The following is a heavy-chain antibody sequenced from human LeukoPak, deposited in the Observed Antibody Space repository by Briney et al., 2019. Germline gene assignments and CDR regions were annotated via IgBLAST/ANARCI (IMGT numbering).Heavy chain of an antibody. Sequence: SETLSLTCTVSGGSISSSSYYWSWIRQPPGKGLEWIGYIYYSGSTNYNPSLKSRVTISVDTSKNQFSLKLSSVTAADTAVYYCARCSGGKDYYYYYYMDVWGKGTTVTISS. CDR1: GGSISSSSYY. D-gene: IGHD2-15*01. J-gene: IGHJ6*03. V-gene: IGHV4-61*01. CDR3: ARCSGGKDYYYYYYMDV. CDR2: IYYSGST.